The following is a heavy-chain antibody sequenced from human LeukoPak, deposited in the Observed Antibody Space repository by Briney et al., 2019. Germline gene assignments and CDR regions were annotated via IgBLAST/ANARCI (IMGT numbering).Heavy chain of an antibody. D-gene: IGHD3-22*01. Sequence: KPSETLSLTCTVSGGSISSYYWSWIRQPPGKGLEWIGYIYYSGSTNYNPSLKSRVTISVDTSKNQFSLKLSSVTAADTAVYYCAREGRHYDSSGYYRWGQGTLVTVSS. J-gene: IGHJ5*02. CDR3: AREGRHYDSSGYYR. CDR2: IYYSGST. CDR1: GGSISSYY. V-gene: IGHV4-59*01.